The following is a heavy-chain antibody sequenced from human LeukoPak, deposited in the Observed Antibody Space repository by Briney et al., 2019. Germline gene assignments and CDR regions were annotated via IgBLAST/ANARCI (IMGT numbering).Heavy chain of an antibody. CDR1: GGSISSGSYY. CDR2: IYTSGST. Sequence: SETLSLTCTVSGGSISSGSYYWSWIRQPAGKGLEWIGRIYTSGSTNYNPSLKSRVTISVGTSKNQFSLNLSSVTAADTAVYYCARVKAGGYFDYWGQGTLVTVS. D-gene: IGHD1-14*01. V-gene: IGHV4-61*02. CDR3: ARVKAGGYFDY. J-gene: IGHJ4*02.